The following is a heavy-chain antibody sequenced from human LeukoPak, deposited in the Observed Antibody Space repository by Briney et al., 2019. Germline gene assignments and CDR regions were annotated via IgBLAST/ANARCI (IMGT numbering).Heavy chain of an antibody. CDR3: ARTTYYYDSSSLAFDY. Sequence: GASVKVSCKASGGTFSSYAISWVRQAPGQGLEWMGGIIPIFGTANYAQKFQGRVTITADESTSTAYMELSSLRSEDTAVYYCARTTYYYDSSSLAFDYWGQGTLVTVSS. D-gene: IGHD3-22*01. CDR1: GGTFSSYA. V-gene: IGHV1-69*13. CDR2: IIPIFGTA. J-gene: IGHJ4*02.